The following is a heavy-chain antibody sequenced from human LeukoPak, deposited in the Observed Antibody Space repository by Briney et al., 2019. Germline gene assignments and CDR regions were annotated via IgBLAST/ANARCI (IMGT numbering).Heavy chain of an antibody. CDR1: GGSFSGYY. CDR3: ARTIGPYYYYYYMDV. J-gene: IGHJ6*03. D-gene: IGHD1-26*01. Sequence: SETLSLTCAVYGGSFSGYYWSWIRQPPGKGLEWIGEINHSGSTNYNPSLKSRVTISVDTSKNQFSLKLSSVTAADTAVYYCARTIGPYYYYYYMDVWGKGTTVTISS. CDR2: INHSGST. V-gene: IGHV4-34*01.